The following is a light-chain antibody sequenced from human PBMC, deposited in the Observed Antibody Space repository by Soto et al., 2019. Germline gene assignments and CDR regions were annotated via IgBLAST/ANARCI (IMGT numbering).Light chain of an antibody. CDR2: DAS. J-gene: IGKJ4*01. Sequence: DIAMTQSPSSLSSSVGDRVTITCQASQGISTYFNWYQQKPGKAPKLLIYDASNLEIGVPSRCRGSGSGTDFTFTISSLQPEDIASCYCQQYDNLPRTFGGGTKVEIK. CDR1: QGISTY. V-gene: IGKV1-33*01. CDR3: QQYDNLPRT.